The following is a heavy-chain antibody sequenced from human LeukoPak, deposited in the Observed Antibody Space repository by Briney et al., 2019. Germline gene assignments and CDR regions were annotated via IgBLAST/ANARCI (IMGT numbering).Heavy chain of an antibody. Sequence: SETLSLTCTVSGGSISSSSYYWSWIRQPPGKGLEWIGYVYYSGSTNYNPSLKSRVTISVDTSKNQFSLKLSSVTAADTAVYYCARGGAARLHFQNWGPGTLVTVPS. CDR2: VYYSGST. CDR1: GGSISSSSYY. V-gene: IGHV4-61*01. J-gene: IGHJ1*01. D-gene: IGHD6-6*01. CDR3: ARGGAARLHFQN.